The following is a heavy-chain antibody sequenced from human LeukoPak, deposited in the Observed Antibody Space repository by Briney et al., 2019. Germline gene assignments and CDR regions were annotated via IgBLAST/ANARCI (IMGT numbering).Heavy chain of an antibody. Sequence: ASVKVSCKASGYTFTSYYMHWVRQAPGQGLEWMGIINPSGGSTSYAQKFQGRVTMTRDMSTSTAYMELRSLRSDDTAVYYCARDAIFLAVAGRIFDYWGQGTLVTVSS. CDR2: INPSGGST. J-gene: IGHJ4*02. CDR3: ARDAIFLAVAGRIFDY. CDR1: GYTFTSYY. D-gene: IGHD6-19*01. V-gene: IGHV1-46*01.